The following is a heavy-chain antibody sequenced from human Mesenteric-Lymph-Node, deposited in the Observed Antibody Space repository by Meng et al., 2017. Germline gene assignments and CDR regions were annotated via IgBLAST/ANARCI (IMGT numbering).Heavy chain of an antibody. CDR3: ARDQLGYYDSSGYPSFDAFDI. Sequence: GESLKISCAASGFTFSSYSMNWVRQAPGKGLEWVSVIYSGGSTYYADSVKGRFTISRDNSKNTLYLQMNSLRAEDTAVYYCARDQLGYYDSSGYPSFDAFDIWGQGTMVTVSS. D-gene: IGHD3-22*01. V-gene: IGHV3-66*02. CDR1: GFTFSSYS. J-gene: IGHJ3*02. CDR2: IYSGGST.